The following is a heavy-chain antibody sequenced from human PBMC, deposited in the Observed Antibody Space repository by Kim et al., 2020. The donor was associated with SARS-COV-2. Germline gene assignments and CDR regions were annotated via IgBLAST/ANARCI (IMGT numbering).Heavy chain of an antibody. CDR2: INHSGST. D-gene: IGHD3-22*01. J-gene: IGHJ6*02. CDR3: ARGPYYYDSSGYYRYYYGMVG. CDR1: GGSFSGYY. Sequence: SETLSLTCAVYGGSFSGYYWSWIRQPPGKGLEWIGEINHSGSTNYNPSLKSRVTISVDTSKNQFSLKLSSVTAADTAVYYCARGPYYYDSSGYYRYYYGMVGWCQGTTVTVSS. V-gene: IGHV4-34*01.